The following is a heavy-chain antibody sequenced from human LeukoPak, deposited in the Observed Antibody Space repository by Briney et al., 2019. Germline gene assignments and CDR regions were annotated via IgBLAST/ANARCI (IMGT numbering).Heavy chain of an antibody. J-gene: IGHJ1*01. CDR1: IGSFSGYY. Sequence: PSETLSLTCAVYIGSFSGYYWSWIRQPPGKGLEWIGEINHSGSTNYNPSLKSRVTISVDTSKNQFSLKLSSVTAADTAVYYCARGPLGSTVTTRAQYFQQWGQGTLVTVSS. CDR2: INHSGST. D-gene: IGHD4-17*01. CDR3: ARGPLGSTVTTRAQYFQQ. V-gene: IGHV4-34*01.